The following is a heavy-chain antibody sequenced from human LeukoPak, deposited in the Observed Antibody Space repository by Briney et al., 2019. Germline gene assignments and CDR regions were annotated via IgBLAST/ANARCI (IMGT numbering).Heavy chain of an antibody. V-gene: IGHV3-23*01. CDR3: AKARSGGSWTFDI. D-gene: IGHD1-26*01. J-gene: IGHJ3*02. Sequence: GGSLRLSCTASGFTFGDYAMSWVRQAPGKGLEWVSAISGSGGSTYYADSVKGRVTIFRDNSKNTLYLQMNSLVTEDTAVYYCAKARSGGSWTFDIWGQGTMVIVSS. CDR2: ISGSGGST. CDR1: GFTFGDYA.